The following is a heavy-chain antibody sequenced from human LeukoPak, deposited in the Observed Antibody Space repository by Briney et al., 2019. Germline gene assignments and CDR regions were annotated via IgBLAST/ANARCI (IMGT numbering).Heavy chain of an antibody. Sequence: GGTLRLSCAASGFTFSNYDMNWVRQAPGKGLEWVSSISSSSSYIYYADSVKGRFTISRDNAKNSLYLQMNSLRAEDTAVYYCARESRNDYWGQGTLVTVSS. CDR1: GFTFSNYD. CDR2: ISSSSSYI. J-gene: IGHJ4*02. D-gene: IGHD5/OR15-5a*01. V-gene: IGHV3-21*01. CDR3: ARESRNDY.